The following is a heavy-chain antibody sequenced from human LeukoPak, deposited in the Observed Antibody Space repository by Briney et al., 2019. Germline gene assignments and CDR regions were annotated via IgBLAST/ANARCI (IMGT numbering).Heavy chain of an antibody. CDR1: GFTFSSYG. J-gene: IGHJ4*02. CDR3: ARYTSNVVGKRHYFDY. CDR2: MRYDGSNK. Sequence: GGSLRLSCAASGFTFSSYGMHWVRQAPGKGLEWVAFMRYDGSNKYYADSVKGRFTISRDNAKNSPYLQMNSLRAEDTAVYYCARYTSNVVGKRHYFDYWGQGTLVTVSS. D-gene: IGHD2-21*01. V-gene: IGHV3-30*02.